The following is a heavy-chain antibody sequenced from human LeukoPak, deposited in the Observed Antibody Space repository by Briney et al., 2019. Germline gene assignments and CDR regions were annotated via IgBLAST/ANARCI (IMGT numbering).Heavy chain of an antibody. CDR2: IYYSGST. CDR3: ARTASQVYYYDSSGYYFDY. D-gene: IGHD3-22*01. V-gene: IGHV4-59*01. J-gene: IGHJ4*02. CDR1: GGSFSGYY. Sequence: SETLSLTCAVYGGSFSGYYWSWIRQPPGKGLEWIGYIYYSGSTNYNPSLKSRVTISVDTSKNQFSLKLSSVTAADTAVYYCARTASQVYYYDSSGYYFDYWGQGTLVTVSS.